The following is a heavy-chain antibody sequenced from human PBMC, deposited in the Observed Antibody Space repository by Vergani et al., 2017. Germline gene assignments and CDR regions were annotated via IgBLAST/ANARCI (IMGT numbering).Heavy chain of an antibody. Sequence: DVDLVESGGGFVQPGGSRRLSCAASGFSFRTFSMFWVRQPPGKGLAWVSKISPDGRTTEYADSVRGRFTISRDNANSMLYLQMDSLRAEDTAVYYCARDRVYNIVATLYYYYYGMDVWGQGTTVTVSS. CDR3: ARDRVYNIVATLYYYYYGMDV. V-gene: IGHV3-74*03. CDR2: ISPDGRTT. D-gene: IGHD5-12*01. CDR1: GFSFRTFS. J-gene: IGHJ6*02.